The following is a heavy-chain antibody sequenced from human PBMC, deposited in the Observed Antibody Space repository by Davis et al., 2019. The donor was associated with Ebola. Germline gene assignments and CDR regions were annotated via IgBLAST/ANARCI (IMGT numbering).Heavy chain of an antibody. CDR1: GFTFNIYA. J-gene: IGHJ4*02. Sequence: GESLKISCAASGFTFNIYALSWVRQAPGKGLEWVSTINGRGDTTYYADSVKGRFTVSRDNSKNTLFLQIDTLSAEDPAVYYWARTSYYYDRTGLYYFEYWGLGTLVTVSS. CDR2: INGRGDTT. V-gene: IGHV3-23*01. D-gene: IGHD3-22*01. CDR3: ARTSYYYDRTGLYYFEY.